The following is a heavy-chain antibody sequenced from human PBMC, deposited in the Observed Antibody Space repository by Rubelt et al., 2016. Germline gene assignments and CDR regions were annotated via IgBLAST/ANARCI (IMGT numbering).Heavy chain of an antibody. CDR2: IKQDGSDK. CDR1: GFTFSSYW. D-gene: IGHD1-14*01. J-gene: IGHJ4*02. Sequence: EVQLVESGGGLVQPGGSLRLSCAASGFTFSSYWMTWVRQAPGKGLEWVANIKQDGSDKFYVDSVKGRFTISRDNAKSSLNRQMNSLGVEDTAVYYCARRRTGGVYFDSWGQGTLVTVSS. V-gene: IGHV3-7*04. CDR3: ARRRTGGVYFDS.